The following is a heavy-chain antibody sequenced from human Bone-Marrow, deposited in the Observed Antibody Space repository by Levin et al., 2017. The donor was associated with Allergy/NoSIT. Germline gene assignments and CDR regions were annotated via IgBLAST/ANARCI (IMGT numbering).Heavy chain of an antibody. CDR1: GGSIRSGGYY. J-gene: IGHJ4*02. Sequence: SQTLSLTCTVSGGSIRSGGYYWSWIRQHPGKGLEWIGYIYDSGSTSYNPSLESRVAISVDTSKNQFYLRLTSLTAADTAVYYCARIPDTTSEFDYWGQGTLVTVSS. D-gene: IGHD5-18*01. V-gene: IGHV4-31*03. CDR2: IYDSGST. CDR3: ARIPDTTSEFDY.